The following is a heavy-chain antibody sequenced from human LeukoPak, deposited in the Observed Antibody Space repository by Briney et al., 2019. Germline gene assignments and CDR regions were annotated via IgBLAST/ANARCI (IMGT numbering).Heavy chain of an antibody. CDR2: ISYDGSNK. CDR1: GFTFSSHR. D-gene: IGHD3-3*01. V-gene: IGHV3-30*18. J-gene: IGHJ6*03. CDR3: AKDWSITIFGVVIKYYYYMDV. Sequence: GGSLRLSCAASGFTFSSHRMSWVRQAPGKGLEWVAVISYDGSNKYYADSVKGRFTISRDNSKNTLYLQMNSLRAEDTAVYYCAKDWSITIFGVVIKYYYYMDVWGKGTTVTVSS.